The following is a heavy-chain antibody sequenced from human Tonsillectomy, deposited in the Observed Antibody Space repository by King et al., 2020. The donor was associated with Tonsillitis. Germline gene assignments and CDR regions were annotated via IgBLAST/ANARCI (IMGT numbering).Heavy chain of an antibody. D-gene: IGHD6-19*01. CDR2: INPSDGST. J-gene: IGHJ6*01. Sequence: QLVQSGAEVKKPGASVKVSCKASGYTFTNYYMDWVRQAPGQGLEWMGIINPSDGSTSYAQKFQGRVTMTRDTSPSTIYMELSSLSSEDTAVYYCARGGGLVLEYDKDGSDVWGQGATVTASS. V-gene: IGHV1-46*01. CDR3: ARGGGLVLEYDKDGSDV. CDR1: GYTFTNYY.